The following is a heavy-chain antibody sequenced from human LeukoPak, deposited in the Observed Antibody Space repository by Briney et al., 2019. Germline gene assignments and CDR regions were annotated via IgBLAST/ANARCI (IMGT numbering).Heavy chain of an antibody. Sequence: AGESLKISCQGSGHSFTSYWIGWVPQMPGKGLEWMGIIYPGDSDARYSPSFQGRVTISADKSISTAYLQWSSLKASDSAMYYCARLPGYCSGGSCYFDYWGQGTLVTVSS. CDR1: GHSFTSYW. D-gene: IGHD2-15*01. CDR2: IYPGDSDA. CDR3: ARLPGYCSGGSCYFDY. J-gene: IGHJ4*02. V-gene: IGHV5-51*01.